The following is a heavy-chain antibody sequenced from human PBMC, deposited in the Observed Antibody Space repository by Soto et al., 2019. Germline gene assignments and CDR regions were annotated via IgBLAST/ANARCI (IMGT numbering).Heavy chain of an antibody. Sequence: PGGSLRLSCAASGFTFSSYAMSWVRQAPGKGLEWVSAISGSGGSTYYADSVKGRFTISRDNSKNALYLQMNSLRAEDTAVYYCAKDRTPYGSGSSRFDPWGQGTLVTVSS. CDR1: GFTFSSYA. J-gene: IGHJ5*02. CDR3: AKDRTPYGSGSSRFDP. CDR2: ISGSGGST. V-gene: IGHV3-23*01. D-gene: IGHD3-10*01.